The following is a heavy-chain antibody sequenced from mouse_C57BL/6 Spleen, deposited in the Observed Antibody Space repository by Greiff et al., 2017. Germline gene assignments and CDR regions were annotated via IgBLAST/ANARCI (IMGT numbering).Heavy chain of an antibody. V-gene: IGHV1-22*01. D-gene: IGHD2-2*01. CDR3: ARERVYYGYDVFDY. CDR2: INPNNGGT. Sequence: VQLKESGPELVKPGASVKMSCKASGYTFTDYNMHWVKQSHGKSLEWIGYINPNNGGTSYNQKFKGKATLTVNKSSSTAYMELRSLTSEDSAVYYCARERVYYGYDVFDYWGQGTTLTVSS. CDR1: GYTFTDYN. J-gene: IGHJ2*01.